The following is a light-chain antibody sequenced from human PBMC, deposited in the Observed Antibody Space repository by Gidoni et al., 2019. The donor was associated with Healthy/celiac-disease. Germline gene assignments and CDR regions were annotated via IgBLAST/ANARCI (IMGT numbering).Light chain of an antibody. CDR2: AAS. CDR3: QKYNSAPLT. CDR1: QGISNY. V-gene: IGKV1-27*01. Sequence: VCITCRASQGISNYLPWYQQKPGKVPKLLIYAASTLQSGVPSRFSGSGSGTDFTLTISSLQPEDVATYYCQKYNSAPLTFGGGTKVEIK. J-gene: IGKJ4*01.